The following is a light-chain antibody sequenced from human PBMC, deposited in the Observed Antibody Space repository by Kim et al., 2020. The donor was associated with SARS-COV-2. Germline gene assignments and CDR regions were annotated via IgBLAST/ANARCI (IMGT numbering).Light chain of an antibody. Sequence: DIQLTQSPSFLSASVGDTVTIACRASQGISSYLAWYQQKPGKAPKVLISAASTLQSGVPSRFSGSGSGTEFTLTISSLQPEDFATYFCQQLKTYPLTFGGGTKVDIK. V-gene: IGKV1-9*01. J-gene: IGKJ4*01. CDR2: AAS. CDR1: QGISSY. CDR3: QQLKTYPLT.